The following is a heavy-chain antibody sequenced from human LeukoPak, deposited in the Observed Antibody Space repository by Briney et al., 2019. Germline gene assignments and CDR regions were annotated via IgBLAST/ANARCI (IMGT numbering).Heavy chain of an antibody. V-gene: IGHV3-7*01. CDR2: IKRDGSQK. D-gene: IGHD6-19*01. CDR3: ARETPDSSGWD. CDR1: GFTFSSNW. J-gene: IGHJ4*02. Sequence: GGSPRLSCAASGFTFSSNWMSWVRQAPGKGLEWVANIKRDGSQKNYVDSVKGRFTISRDNAKNSLYLQMNSLRAEDTAIYYCARETPDSSGWDWGQGTVVTVSS.